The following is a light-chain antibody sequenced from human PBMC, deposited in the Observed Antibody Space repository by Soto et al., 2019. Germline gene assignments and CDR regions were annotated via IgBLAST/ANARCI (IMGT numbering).Light chain of an antibody. J-gene: IGKJ3*01. CDR2: AAS. Sequence: DIQMTQSPSSLSASVGDRVTITCRASQAISYFLAWYQQKPGRVPKLLINAASTLQSGVPSRFRGSASGTDFTLTISSLQPEDVATYCCQTDHSVPFTFGPGTKVDIK. CDR1: QAISYF. V-gene: IGKV1-27*01. CDR3: QTDHSVPFT.